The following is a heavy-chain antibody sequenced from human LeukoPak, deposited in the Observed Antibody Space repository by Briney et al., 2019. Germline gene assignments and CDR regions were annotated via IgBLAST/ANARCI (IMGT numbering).Heavy chain of an antibody. CDR1: GFSFSTYW. V-gene: IGHV3-74*01. Sequence: GGSLRLSCATSGFSFSTYWMHWVRQAPGKELVWVSRVNSDGTDTTYADSVKGRFTISRDNAKNTLYLQMNSLRAEDTAIYYCVRDGYNWVHFDYWGQGTLVIVSS. D-gene: IGHD5-24*01. J-gene: IGHJ4*02. CDR3: VRDGYNWVHFDY. CDR2: VNSDGTDT.